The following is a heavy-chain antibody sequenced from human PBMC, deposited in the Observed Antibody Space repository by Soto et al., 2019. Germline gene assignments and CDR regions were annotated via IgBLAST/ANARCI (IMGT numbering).Heavy chain of an antibody. CDR2: IYYSGIT. J-gene: IGHJ6*02. CDR1: GGSVSSGSYY. D-gene: IGHD6-19*01. Sequence: QVQLQESGPGLVKPSETLSLTCTVSGGSVSSGSYYWSWIRQPPGKGLEWIGYIYYSGITNYNPSPKSRVPISEYTSKNQFPRKRSSVTAADTAVYYCARGIEGWYQGRYYYGMDVWGQGTTVTVSS. CDR3: ARGIEGWYQGRYYYGMDV. V-gene: IGHV4-61*01.